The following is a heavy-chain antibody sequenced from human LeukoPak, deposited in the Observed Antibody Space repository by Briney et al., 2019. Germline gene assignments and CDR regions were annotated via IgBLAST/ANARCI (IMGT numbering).Heavy chain of an antibody. J-gene: IGHJ6*03. V-gene: IGHV3-74*01. Sequence: GGALRLSCEASGFTFSRYWMHGVRQAPGKGVVWVSRIKSDGKTNYADSVKGRFTISRDNAKQPLYLQMNSLRGEETAVYYCARDERVENSYQDYYYMDVWGTGTTVIVSS. CDR1: GFTFSRYW. CDR2: IKSDGKT. D-gene: IGHD5-18*01. CDR3: ARDERVENSYQDYYYMDV.